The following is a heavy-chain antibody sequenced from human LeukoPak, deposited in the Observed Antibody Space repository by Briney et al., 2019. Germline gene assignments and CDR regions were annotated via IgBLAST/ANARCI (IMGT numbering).Heavy chain of an antibody. CDR2: IYYSGNY. V-gene: IGHV4-39*01. CDR1: AASLSSSSYY. CDR3: ARTKTLSRFDY. Sequence: SETLSLTCTVSAASLSSSSYYWGWIRQPPGKGLEWIGSIYYSGNYYYNPSLKSRVTISVDTSKNQFSLKLSSVTAADTAVYYCARTKTLSRFDYWGQGTLVTVSS. J-gene: IGHJ4*02. D-gene: IGHD4/OR15-4a*01.